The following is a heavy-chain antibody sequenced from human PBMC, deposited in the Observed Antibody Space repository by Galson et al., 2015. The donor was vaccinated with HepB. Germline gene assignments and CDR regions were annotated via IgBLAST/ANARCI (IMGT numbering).Heavy chain of an antibody. J-gene: IGHJ4*02. Sequence: SLRLSCAASGFTVSSNYMSWVRQAPGKGLEWVSVIYSGGSTYYADSVKGRFTISRDNSKNTLYLQMNSLRAEDTAVYYCAGERRLPYSGSYLGFDYWGQGTLVTVSS. D-gene: IGHD1-26*01. V-gene: IGHV3-66*02. CDR3: AGERRLPYSGSYLGFDY. CDR2: IYSGGST. CDR1: GFTVSSNY.